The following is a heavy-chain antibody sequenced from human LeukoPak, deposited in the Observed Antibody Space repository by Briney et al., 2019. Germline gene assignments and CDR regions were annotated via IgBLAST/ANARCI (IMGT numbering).Heavy chain of an antibody. Sequence: TGGSLRLSCAASGFTFSRYWISWVRQAPGKGLEWVANIKQDGSEKYYVDSVKGRFTISRDNAKNSLYLQMNSLRGEDTAVYYCARDPLRYLRVGHYDYWGQGTLVAVSS. D-gene: IGHD3-9*01. CDR2: IKQDGSEK. V-gene: IGHV3-7*01. CDR1: GFTFSRYW. J-gene: IGHJ4*02. CDR3: ARDPLRYLRVGHYDY.